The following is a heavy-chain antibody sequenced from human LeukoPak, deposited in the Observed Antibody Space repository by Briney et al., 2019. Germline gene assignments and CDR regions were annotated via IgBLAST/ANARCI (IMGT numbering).Heavy chain of an antibody. CDR3: ARGASGSLQLVSDY. D-gene: IGHD1-26*01. Sequence: GGSLRLSCAASGFTMSHYGVSWVRQAPGKGLEWISGIRSAVETTHCADSVKGRFIISRDNSKNTLYLQMNSLRAEDTAVYYCARGASGSLQLVSDYWGQGTLVTVSS. CDR1: GFTMSHYG. J-gene: IGHJ4*02. V-gene: IGHV3-23*01. CDR2: IRSAVETT.